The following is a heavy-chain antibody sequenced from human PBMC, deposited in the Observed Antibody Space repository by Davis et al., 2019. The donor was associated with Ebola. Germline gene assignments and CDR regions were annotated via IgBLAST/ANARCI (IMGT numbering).Heavy chain of an antibody. CDR1: GFTFSSYW. CDR2: IKQDGSDK. CDR3: ARDRSGYYGSAYYFDH. Sequence: GESLKISCVGSGFTFSSYWMNWVRQAPGKGLEWVANIKQDGSDKNYVDSVKGRFSISRDNTKNSLYLQMDSLRVEDTAVYYCARDRSGYYGSAYYFDHWGQGTQVTVSS. V-gene: IGHV3-7*01. D-gene: IGHD3-10*01. J-gene: IGHJ4*02.